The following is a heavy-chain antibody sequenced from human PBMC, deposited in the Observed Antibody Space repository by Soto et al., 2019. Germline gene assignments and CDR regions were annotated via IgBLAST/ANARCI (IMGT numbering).Heavy chain of an antibody. CDR2: IIPIFGTA. Sequence: ASVKVSCKASGGTFSSYAISWVRQAPGQGLEWMGGIIPIFGTANYAQKFQGRVTITADESTSTAYMELSSLRSEDTAVYYCARSLSMIVVGYFDYWGQGTLVTVSS. J-gene: IGHJ4*02. D-gene: IGHD3-22*01. V-gene: IGHV1-69*13. CDR1: GGTFSSYA. CDR3: ARSLSMIVVGYFDY.